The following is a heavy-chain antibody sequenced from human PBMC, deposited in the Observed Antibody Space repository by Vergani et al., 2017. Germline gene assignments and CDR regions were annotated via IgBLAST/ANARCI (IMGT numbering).Heavy chain of an antibody. V-gene: IGHV1-69*02. Sequence: VSCKASGGTFSSYTISWVRQAPGQGLEWMGRIIPILGIANYAQKFQGRVTITADKSTSTAYMELSSLRSEDTAVYYCARARRLGELSFWGQGTLVTVSS. CDR1: GGTFSSYT. J-gene: IGHJ4*02. CDR3: ARARRLGELSF. CDR2: IIPILGIA. D-gene: IGHD3-16*02.